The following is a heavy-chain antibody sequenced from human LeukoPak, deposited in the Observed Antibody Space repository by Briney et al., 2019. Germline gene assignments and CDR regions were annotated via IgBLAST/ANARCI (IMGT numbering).Heavy chain of an antibody. Sequence: PGGSLRLSCAASGFTFSSYSMTWVRQAPGKGLEWVSSISSSSSYIYYADSVKGRFTISRDNAKNSLYLQMNSLRAEDTAVYYCARALDELAAFDIWGQGTMVTVSS. V-gene: IGHV3-21*01. CDR2: ISSSSSYI. CDR1: GFTFSSYS. CDR3: ARALDELAAFDI. D-gene: IGHD3-10*01. J-gene: IGHJ3*02.